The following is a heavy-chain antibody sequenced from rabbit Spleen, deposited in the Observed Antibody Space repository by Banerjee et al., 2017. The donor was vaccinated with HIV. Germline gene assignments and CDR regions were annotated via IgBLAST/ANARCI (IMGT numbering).Heavy chain of an antibody. V-gene: IGHV1S45*01. D-gene: IGHD1-1*01. Sequence: QQQLEESGGGLVKPGGTLTLTCTASGFSFSSSYWICWVRQAPGKGPEWIACIYAGSSGTTYYASWAKGRFTISKTSSTTVTLQMTSLTAADTATYFCARDMWSSNNDYDLWGPGTLVTVS. CDR3: ARDMWSSNNDYDL. CDR2: IYAGSSGTT. J-gene: IGHJ6*01. CDR1: GFSFSSSYW.